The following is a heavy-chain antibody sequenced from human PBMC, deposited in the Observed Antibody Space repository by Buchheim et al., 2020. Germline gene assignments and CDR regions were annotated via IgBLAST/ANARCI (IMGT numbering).Heavy chain of an antibody. CDR3: ARDYGGYDWGVVLDHMDV. V-gene: IGHV3-33*01. CDR2: IWYDGSNK. CDR1: GFTFSSYG. D-gene: IGHD5-12*01. J-gene: IGHJ6*03. Sequence: QVQLVESGGGVVQPGRSLRLSCAASGFTFSSYGMHWVRQAPGKGLEWVAVIWYDGSNKYYADSVKGRFTISRDNSKNTLYLQMNSLRAEDTAVYYCARDYGGYDWGVVLDHMDVWGKGTT.